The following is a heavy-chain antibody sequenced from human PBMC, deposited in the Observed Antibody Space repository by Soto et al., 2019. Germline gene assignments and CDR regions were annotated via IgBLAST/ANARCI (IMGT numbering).Heavy chain of an antibody. CDR2: INTYNGNT. D-gene: IGHD3-16*01. V-gene: IGHV1-18*01. CDR3: AMVDVYVTPSPQDV. J-gene: IGHJ6*02. CDR1: GYTFTRYG. Sequence: QVQVVQSGAEVKNPGASVKVACKASGYTFTRYGIGWARQAPGQGFEWMGWINTYNGNTNYAQNVQGRVTLTTDTSTSTAYMELRSLRSNDTAIYYCAMVDVYVTPSPQDVWGQGTTVIVSS.